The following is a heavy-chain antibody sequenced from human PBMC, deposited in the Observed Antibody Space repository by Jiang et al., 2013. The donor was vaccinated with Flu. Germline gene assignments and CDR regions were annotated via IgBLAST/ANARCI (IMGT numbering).Heavy chain of an antibody. D-gene: IGHD2-2*01. CDR2: IYHSGGT. Sequence: SLTCAVSGGSISSSNWWSWVRQPPGKGLEWIGEIYHSGGTNYNPSLKSRVTISVDKSKNQFSLKLSSVTAADTAVYYCARAVKYCSSTSCHYYYYMDVWGKGTTVTVSS. V-gene: IGHV4-4*02. CDR3: ARAVKYCSSTSCHYYYYMDV. J-gene: IGHJ6*03. CDR1: GGSISSSNW.